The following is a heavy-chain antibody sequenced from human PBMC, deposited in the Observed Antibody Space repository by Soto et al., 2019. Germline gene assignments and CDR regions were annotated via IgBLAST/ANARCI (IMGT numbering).Heavy chain of an antibody. D-gene: IGHD3-22*01. CDR3: ARDRDYYDSSGYWEDY. J-gene: IGHJ4*02. CDR2: IIPILGIA. CDR1: GGSFSSYT. V-gene: IGHV1-69*08. Sequence: QVQLVQSGAEVKKPGSSVKVSCKASGGSFSSYTISWVRQAPGQGLEWMGRIIPILGIANYAQKLQRRVTMTADKSISTAYMELSSLRFEDMAVYYCARDRDYYDSSGYWEDYWAQGTLVTVSS.